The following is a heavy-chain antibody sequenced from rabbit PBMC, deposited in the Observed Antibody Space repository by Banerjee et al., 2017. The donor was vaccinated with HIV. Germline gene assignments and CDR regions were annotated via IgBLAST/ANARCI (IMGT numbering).Heavy chain of an antibody. J-gene: IGHJ4*01. CDR1: GFDFSYYG. V-gene: IGHV1S45*01. Sequence: QEQLEESGGGLVQPGGSPKLSCKASGFDFSYYGVSWVRQAPGKGLEWIGCISAGSSGTTYYASWAKGRFTISKTSSTTVTLQMTSLTAADTATYFCARHETGTSGWNLALWGQGTLVTVS. D-gene: IGHD1-1*01. CDR2: ISAGSSGTT. CDR3: ARHETGTSGWNLAL.